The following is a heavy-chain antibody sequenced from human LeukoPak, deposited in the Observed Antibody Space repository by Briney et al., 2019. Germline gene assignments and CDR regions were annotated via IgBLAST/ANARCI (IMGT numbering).Heavy chain of an antibody. J-gene: IGHJ4*02. CDR1: GYTFTGYY. V-gene: IGHV1-2*02. CDR2: INPNSGGT. CDR3: ARGSYYDSSGYLGGFDY. Sequence: ASVKVSCKASGYTFTGYYMHWVRQAPGQGLEWMGWINPNSGGTNYAQKFQGRVTMTRDTSISTAYMELSRLRSDDTAVYYCARGSYYDSSGYLGGFDYWGQGTLVTVSS. D-gene: IGHD3-22*01.